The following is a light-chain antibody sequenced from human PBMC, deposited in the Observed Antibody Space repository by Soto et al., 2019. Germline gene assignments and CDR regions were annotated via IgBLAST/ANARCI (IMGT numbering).Light chain of an antibody. J-gene: IGKJ3*01. V-gene: IGKV3-15*01. CDR2: GGF. CDR1: QTLRNK. Sequence: IVLTQSPGTLSVSPGERVILSCRASQTLRNKLAWYQQKPGQAPRLLIYGGFTRATGIPARFSGSGSGTEFTLTISSLQYEDFAIYYCQHHSDWPLTFGPGTKLDLK. CDR3: QHHSDWPLT.